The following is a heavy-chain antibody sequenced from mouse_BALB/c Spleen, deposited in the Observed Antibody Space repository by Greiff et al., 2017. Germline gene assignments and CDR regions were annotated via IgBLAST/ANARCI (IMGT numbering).Heavy chain of an antibody. Sequence: VQLQQSGTVLARPGASVKMSCKASGYSFTSYWMHWVKQRPGQGLEWIGAIYPGNSDTSYNQKFKGKAKLTAVTSASTAYMELSSLTNEDSAVYYCTRDEVGRAFDYWGQGTTLTVSS. J-gene: IGHJ2*01. CDR2: IYPGNSDT. CDR3: TRDEVGRAFDY. V-gene: IGHV1-5*01. D-gene: IGHD1-1*02. CDR1: GYSFTSYW.